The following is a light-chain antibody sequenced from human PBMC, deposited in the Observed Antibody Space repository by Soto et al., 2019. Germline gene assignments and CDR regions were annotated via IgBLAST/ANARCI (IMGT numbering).Light chain of an antibody. CDR1: QSVSSSY. V-gene: IGKV3-20*01. CDR2: GAL. J-gene: IGKJ2*01. Sequence: EIVLTQSPGTLSLSPGERATLSCRASQSVSSSYLAWYQQKPGQAHRLLIYGALNRATCIPDRFSASGSGTDFTLTISRLEPEDFAMYYCQQYGSSPPYTFGQGTKLEIK. CDR3: QQYGSSPPYT.